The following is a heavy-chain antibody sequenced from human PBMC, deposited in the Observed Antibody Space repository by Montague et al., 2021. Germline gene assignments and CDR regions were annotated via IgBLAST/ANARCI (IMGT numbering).Heavy chain of an antibody. V-gene: IGHV3-23*01. J-gene: IGHJ4*02. D-gene: IGHD2-2*01. CDR3: AKAPLIPCSNAICYPFDS. CDR1: GFTFSSYA. Sequence: SLRLSCAASGFTFSSYAMSWVRQAPGKGLEWISAITGSGSSTYHADSVRGRFTISRDNSKNTLYLQMSSLRAEDTALYSCAKAPLIPCSNAICYPFDSWGQGTLVTVSS. CDR2: ITGSGSST.